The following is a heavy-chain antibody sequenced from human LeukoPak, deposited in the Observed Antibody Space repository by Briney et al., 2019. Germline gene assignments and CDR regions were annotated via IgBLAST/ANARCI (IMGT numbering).Heavy chain of an antibody. J-gene: IGHJ4*02. CDR3: AKDRPTWPIDY. V-gene: IGHV3-23*01. CDR2: ISSSGGNT. Sequence: PGRSLRLSCAASGFTFDDYAMHWVRQAPGKGLEWVSSISSSGGNTYYADSVKGRFTISRDNSKNTLFLQMNSLRAEDTAVYYCAKDRPTWPIDYWGQGTLVTVSS. D-gene: IGHD5-12*01. CDR1: GFTFDDYA.